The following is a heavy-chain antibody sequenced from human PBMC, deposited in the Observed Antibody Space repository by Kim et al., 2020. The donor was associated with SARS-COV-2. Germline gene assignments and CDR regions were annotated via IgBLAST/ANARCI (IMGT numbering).Heavy chain of an antibody. CDR3: ARRGPDNWNYHDAFDI. Sequence: SETLSLTCTVSGGSISSYYWSWIRQPPGKGLEWIGYIYYSGSTNYNPSLKSRVTISVDTSKNQFSLKLSSVTAADTAVYYCARRGPDNWNYHDAFDIWGQGTMVTVSS. J-gene: IGHJ3*02. V-gene: IGHV4-59*08. CDR1: GGSISSYY. D-gene: IGHD1-7*01. CDR2: IYYSGST.